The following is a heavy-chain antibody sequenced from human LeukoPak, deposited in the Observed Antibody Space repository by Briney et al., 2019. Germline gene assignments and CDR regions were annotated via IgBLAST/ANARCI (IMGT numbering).Heavy chain of an antibody. CDR2: IYYSGST. CDR1: GGSISSYY. D-gene: IGHD6-19*01. V-gene: IGHV4-59*01. CDR3: ARDLVDGTGFDY. J-gene: IGHJ4*02. Sequence: SETLSLICTVSGGSISSYYWSWIRQPPGKGLEWIGYIYYSGSTNYNPSLKSRVTISVDTSKNQFSLKLSSVTAADTAVYYCARDLVDGTGFDYWGQGTLVTVSS.